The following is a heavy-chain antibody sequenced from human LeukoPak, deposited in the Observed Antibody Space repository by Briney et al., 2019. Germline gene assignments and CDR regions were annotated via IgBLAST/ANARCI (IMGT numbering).Heavy chain of an antibody. D-gene: IGHD3-16*01. CDR3: ARDWGY. J-gene: IGHJ4*02. CDR2: ISGGGGST. CDR1: GFAVSSNF. V-gene: IGHV3-23*01. Sequence: PGGSLRLSCAASGFAVSSNFMSWVRQAPGKGLEWVSAISGGGGSTYYADSVKGRFTISRDDSKNTLYLQVNDLRAEDTAVYYCARDWGYWGQGTLVTVSS.